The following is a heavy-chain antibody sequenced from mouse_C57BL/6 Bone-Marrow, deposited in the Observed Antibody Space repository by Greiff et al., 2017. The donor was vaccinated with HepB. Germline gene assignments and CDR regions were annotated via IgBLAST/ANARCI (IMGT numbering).Heavy chain of an antibody. V-gene: IGHV1-63*01. CDR1: GYTFTNYW. Sequence: QVQLQQSGAELVRPGTSVKMSCKASGYTFTNYWIGWAKQRPGHGLEWIGDIYPGGGYTNYNEKFKGKATLTADKSSSTAYMQFSSLTSEDSAIYYCAREYDGSSYVRYFDVWGTGTTVTVSS. D-gene: IGHD1-1*01. CDR2: IYPGGGYT. J-gene: IGHJ1*03. CDR3: AREYDGSSYVRYFDV.